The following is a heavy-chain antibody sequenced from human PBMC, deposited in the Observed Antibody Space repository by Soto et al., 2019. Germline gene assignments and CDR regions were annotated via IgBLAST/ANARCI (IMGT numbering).Heavy chain of an antibody. CDR1: GGTFSNSA. J-gene: IGHJ6*02. CDR3: ARDKDRQQLGGNYYYILDV. CDR2: IMPIFRTP. Sequence: QVQLEQSGAEVKKPGSSVKVSCKASGGTFSNSAISWVRQAPGQGLECMGGIMPIFRTPDYAQKFQGRVTVTADESTSTAYMELSGLRSDDTAVYYCARDKDRQQLGGNYYYILDVWGQGTTVTVSS. V-gene: IGHV1-69*12. D-gene: IGHD3-3*02.